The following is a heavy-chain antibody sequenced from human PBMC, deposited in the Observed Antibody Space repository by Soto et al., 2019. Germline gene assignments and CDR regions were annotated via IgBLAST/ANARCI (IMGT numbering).Heavy chain of an antibody. J-gene: IGHJ6*02. CDR1: GLSRTTPRMC. Sequence: SGPTLVNPRQTLTLTCTFSGLSRTTPRMCVSWIRPPPGKALEWLAVFDWDDNKYNSPSLKTMLSTSMATSKNQVVPGMTNVAPVDTATYYCAPIGGAGAYYYYPMDVWGQGTTVTVSS. D-gene: IGHD3-10*01. V-gene: IGHV2-70*01. CDR2: FDWDDNK. CDR3: APIGGAGAYYYYPMDV.